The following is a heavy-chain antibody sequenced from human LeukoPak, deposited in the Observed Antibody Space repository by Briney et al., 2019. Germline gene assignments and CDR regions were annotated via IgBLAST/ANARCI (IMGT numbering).Heavy chain of an antibody. J-gene: IGHJ4*02. D-gene: IGHD2-21*01. Sequence: ASVKVSCKASGYTFSIYGISWLRQAPGQGLEWMGWISAYNGNTNYAQKFQGRVTMTTDTSTSTLYMEVRSLRSDDTAVYYCARDNGHKSVDYWGQGTLVTVSS. CDR3: ARDNGHKSVDY. V-gene: IGHV1-18*01. CDR2: ISAYNGNT. CDR1: GYTFSIYG.